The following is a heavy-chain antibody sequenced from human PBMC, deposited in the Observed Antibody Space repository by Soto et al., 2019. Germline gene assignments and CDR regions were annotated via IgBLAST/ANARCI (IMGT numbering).Heavy chain of an antibody. Sequence: QVQLVQSGAEVKKPGSSVKVSCKASGGTFSSYAISWVRQAPGQGLEWMGGIIPIFGTANYAQKFQGRVTITADESTSTAYMELSSLRSEDTAVYYCASPPPNCSGGSCYPSGWFDPWGQGTLVTVSS. CDR2: IIPIFGTA. CDR3: ASPPPNCSGGSCYPSGWFDP. D-gene: IGHD2-15*01. V-gene: IGHV1-69*01. J-gene: IGHJ5*02. CDR1: GGTFSSYA.